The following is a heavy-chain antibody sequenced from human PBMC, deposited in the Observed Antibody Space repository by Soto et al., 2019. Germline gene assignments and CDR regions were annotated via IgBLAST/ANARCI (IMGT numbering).Heavy chain of an antibody. V-gene: IGHV1-18*01. CDR3: ARARVGYYDSSGYYYVYNWFDP. J-gene: IGHJ5*02. D-gene: IGHD3-22*01. Sequence: GASVKVSCKASGYTFTSYGISWVRQAPGQGLEWMGWISAYNGNTNYAQKLQGRVTMTTDTSTSTAYMELRSLRSDDTAVYYCARARVGYYDSSGYYYVYNWFDPWGQGTLVTVSS. CDR1: GYTFTSYG. CDR2: ISAYNGNT.